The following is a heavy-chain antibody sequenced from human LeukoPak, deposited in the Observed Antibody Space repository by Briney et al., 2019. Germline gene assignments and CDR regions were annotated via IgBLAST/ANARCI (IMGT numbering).Heavy chain of an antibody. D-gene: IGHD5-18*01. CDR1: DGSISSGDSY. V-gene: IGHV4-30-4*01. J-gene: IGHJ6*02. CDR2: IYYTGST. CDR3: SRGGYTYGYHYYGLDV. Sequence: SQTLSLTCGVSDGSISSGDSYWNWIRQPPGKGLEWIGYIYYTGSTYYNPSLKSRLTISVDVSKSQFSLELTSVTAADTAVYYCSRGGYTYGYHYYGLDVWGQGTTVTVSS.